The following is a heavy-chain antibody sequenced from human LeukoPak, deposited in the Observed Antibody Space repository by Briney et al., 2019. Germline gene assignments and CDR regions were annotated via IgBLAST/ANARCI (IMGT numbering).Heavy chain of an antibody. D-gene: IGHD3-10*01. V-gene: IGHV4-34*01. CDR2: ISHSGST. Sequence: SETLSLTCAVYGVSFSGYYWSWIRQPPGKGLEWIGEISHSGSTNYNPSLKSRVTISVDTSKNQFSLKLSSVTAADTAVYYCARYVRFYGGLDYWGQGTLVTVSS. J-gene: IGHJ4*02. CDR1: GVSFSGYY. CDR3: ARYVRFYGGLDY.